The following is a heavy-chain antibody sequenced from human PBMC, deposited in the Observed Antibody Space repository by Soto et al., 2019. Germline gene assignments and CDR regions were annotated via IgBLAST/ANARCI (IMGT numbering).Heavy chain of an antibody. Sequence: VQLLESGGGLVQPGGSLRLSCAASGFTFSSYAMSWVRQAPGKGLEWVSAISGSGGSTYYADSVKRRFTISRDNSKNTLYLQMNSLRAEDTAVYYCARDDYGDYVGWFDPWGQGTLVTVSS. CDR3: ARDDYGDYVGWFDP. J-gene: IGHJ5*02. CDR1: GFTFSSYA. V-gene: IGHV3-23*01. D-gene: IGHD4-17*01. CDR2: ISGSGGST.